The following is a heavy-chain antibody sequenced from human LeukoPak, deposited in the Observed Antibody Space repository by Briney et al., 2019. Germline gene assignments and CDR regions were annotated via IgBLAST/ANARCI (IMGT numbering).Heavy chain of an antibody. V-gene: IGHV4-39*01. CDR3: ARIRLTVAGGVFNY. Sequence: SETLSLTCTVSGGSISSSNYYWGWIRQPPGKGLEWLGSIYYSGSTYYNPSLNNRVTMSVDTSKNQFSLKLRFVTAADTAVYFCARIRLTVAGGVFNYWGQGTLVTVSS. CDR1: GGSISSSNYY. CDR2: IYYSGST. J-gene: IGHJ4*02. D-gene: IGHD6-19*01.